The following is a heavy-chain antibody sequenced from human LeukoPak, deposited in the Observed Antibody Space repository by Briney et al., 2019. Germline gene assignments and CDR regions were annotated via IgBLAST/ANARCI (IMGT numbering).Heavy chain of an antibody. CDR2: IYTSGST. V-gene: IGHV4-4*07. J-gene: IGHJ5*02. CDR3: ARGSPTTNKGAYGWFDP. Sequence: SETLSLTCSVSGGSITGYYWSWIRQPAGKGLGWIGRIYTSGSTNYNPSLKSRVTMSFDTSKNQFSLKLSSVTAADTAVYYCARGSPTTNKGAYGWFDPWGQGTLVTVSS. CDR1: GGSITGYY. D-gene: IGHD1-14*01.